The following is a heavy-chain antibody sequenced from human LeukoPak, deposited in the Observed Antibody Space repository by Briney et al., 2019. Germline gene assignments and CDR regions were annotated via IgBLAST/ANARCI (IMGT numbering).Heavy chain of an antibody. CDR2: ISSSGSTI. Sequence: PEGSLRLSCAASGFTFSSYEMNWVRQAPGKGLEWVSYISSSGSTIYYADSVKGRFTISRDNAKNSLYLQMNSLRAEDTAVYYCARCGNDYYGMDVWGQGTTVTVSS. CDR1: GFTFSSYE. J-gene: IGHJ6*02. CDR3: ARCGNDYYGMDV. D-gene: IGHD4-23*01. V-gene: IGHV3-48*03.